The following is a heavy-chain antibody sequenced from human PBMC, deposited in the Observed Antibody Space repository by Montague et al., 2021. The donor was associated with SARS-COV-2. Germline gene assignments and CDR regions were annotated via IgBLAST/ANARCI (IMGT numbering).Heavy chain of an antibody. D-gene: IGHD6-13*01. CDR2: IYSSGNA. V-gene: IGHV4-4*07. J-gene: IGHJ4*02. CDR3: ARGDHPQSGSWYCFDT. CDR1: GGSINYYY. Sequence: SETLSLTCTVSGGSINYYYWHWLRQSPAKGLEWIGRIYSSGNANYSPSLKSRVTMSVDTSQNQFSLKLNSLTAADTAVYYCARGDHPQSGSWYCFDTWGQGTMVTVSS.